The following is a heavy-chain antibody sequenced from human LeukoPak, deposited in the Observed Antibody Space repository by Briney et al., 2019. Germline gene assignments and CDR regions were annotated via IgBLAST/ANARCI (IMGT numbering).Heavy chain of an antibody. V-gene: IGHV4-39*01. CDR1: GGSISGYY. Sequence: PSETLSLTCSVSGGSISGYYWGWIRQPPGKGLEWIGSIYYTGSTYYNPSLKSRVTISVDTSKNQLSLKLSSLTAADTAVYYCARSTMYSAAGIFDYWGQGTLVTVSS. J-gene: IGHJ4*02. CDR3: ARSTMYSAAGIFDY. D-gene: IGHD6-13*01. CDR2: IYYTGST.